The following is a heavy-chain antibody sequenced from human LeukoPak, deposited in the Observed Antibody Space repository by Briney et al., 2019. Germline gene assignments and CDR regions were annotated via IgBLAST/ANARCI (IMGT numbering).Heavy chain of an antibody. V-gene: IGHV3-74*01. D-gene: IGHD1-14*01. CDR2: VKSDGTAT. Sequence: GGSLRLSCAASGFTFSSHLMHWVRQAQGTGPVWVSSVKSDGTATNYADSMKGRFTISRDNAKNTLYLQMNSLRVEDTAVYYCVRKFATGDWGQGTLVTVSS. CDR3: VRKFATGD. J-gene: IGHJ4*02. CDR1: GFTFSSHL.